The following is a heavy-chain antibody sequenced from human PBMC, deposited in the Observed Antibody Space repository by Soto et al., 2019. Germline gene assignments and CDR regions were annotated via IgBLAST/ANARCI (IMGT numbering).Heavy chain of an antibody. J-gene: IGHJ2*01. CDR1: GFTVSGSY. Sequence: EMQLVESGGGLVQPGGSLRLSCAASGFTVSGSYMGWVRQAPGKGLDWVSSIYTDGRTYYSDSVRVRFAISTDNSKDTLYLQMNNLRADDTAIYYCARHVGFYWYFDLWGRGTLVTVSS. D-gene: IGHD1-26*01. CDR3: ARHVGFYWYFDL. CDR2: IYTDGRT. V-gene: IGHV3-66*04.